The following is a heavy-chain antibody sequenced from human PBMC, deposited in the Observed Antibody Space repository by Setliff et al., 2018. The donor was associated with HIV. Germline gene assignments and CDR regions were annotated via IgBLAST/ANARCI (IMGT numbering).Heavy chain of an antibody. CDR3: VRLLGKD. D-gene: IGHD7-27*01. CDR1: GGSIKNDYRSDY. V-gene: IGHV4-61*01. CDR2: VSHSGSS. J-gene: IGHJ4*02. Sequence: SETLSLTCNVSGGSIKNDYRSDYWSWIRQPPGRGLEWIGSVSHSGSSDYSPSLESRASISIDISKNQFSLNLTSVTATDTAFYYCVRLLGKDWGRGKMVTVSS.